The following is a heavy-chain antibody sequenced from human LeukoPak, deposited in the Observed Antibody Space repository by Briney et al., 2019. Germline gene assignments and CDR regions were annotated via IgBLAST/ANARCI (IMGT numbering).Heavy chain of an antibody. CDR1: GYTFTDYY. CDR2: INSNSGDR. D-gene: IGHD3-16*01. J-gene: IGHJ4*02. Sequence: ASVKVSCMASGYTFTDYYMHCVRQAPGQGLEWMGWINSNSGDRRYARDFQGRITLTRDTSFSTAYMELSSLRSDDTAVYYCARYTVYDYIWGSMHWGQGTLVTVSS. V-gene: IGHV1-2*02. CDR3: ARYTVYDYIWGSMH.